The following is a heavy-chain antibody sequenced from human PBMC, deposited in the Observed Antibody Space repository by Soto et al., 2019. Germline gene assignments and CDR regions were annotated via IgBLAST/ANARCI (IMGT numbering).Heavy chain of an antibody. V-gene: IGHV3-30-3*01. CDR1: GFTFSSYA. CDR2: ISYDGSNK. J-gene: IGHJ5*02. CDR3: AREAGDFWSGYRGVWFDP. Sequence: QVQLVESGGGVVQPGRSLRLSCAASGFTFSSYAMHWVRQAPGKGLEWVAVISYDGSNKYYADSVKGRFTISRDNSKNTLYLQMNSLRAEDTAVYYCAREAGDFWSGYRGVWFDPWGQGTLVTVSS. D-gene: IGHD3-3*01.